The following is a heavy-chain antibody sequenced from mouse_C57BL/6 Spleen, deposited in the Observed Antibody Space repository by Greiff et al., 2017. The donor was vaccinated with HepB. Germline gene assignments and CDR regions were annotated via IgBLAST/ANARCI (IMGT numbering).Heavy chain of an antibody. CDR1: GFTFSSYA. CDR3: ARRGNYSKGGVMDY. CDR2: ISDGGSYT. V-gene: IGHV5-4*01. Sequence: EVQVVESGGGLVKPGGSLKLSCAASGFTFSSYAMSWVRQTPEKRLEWVATISDGGSYTYYPDNVKGRFTISRDNAKNNLYLQMSHLKSEDTAMYYCARRGNYSKGGVMDYWGQGTSVTVSS. J-gene: IGHJ4*01. D-gene: IGHD2-5*01.